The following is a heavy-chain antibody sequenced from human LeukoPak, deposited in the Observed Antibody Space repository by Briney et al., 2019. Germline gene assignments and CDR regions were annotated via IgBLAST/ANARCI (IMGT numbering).Heavy chain of an antibody. CDR2: ISGSGGST. CDR1: GFTFSSYA. J-gene: IGHJ5*02. V-gene: IGHV3-23*01. Sequence: GGSLRLSCAASGFTFSSYAMSWVRQAPGKGLEWVSAISGSGGSTYYADSVKGRFTISRDNSKNTLYLQMNSLRAEDTAVYYCAKGSGMMVVLGYNWFDPWGQGTLVTVSS. CDR3: AKGSGMMVVLGYNWFDP. D-gene: IGHD3-22*01.